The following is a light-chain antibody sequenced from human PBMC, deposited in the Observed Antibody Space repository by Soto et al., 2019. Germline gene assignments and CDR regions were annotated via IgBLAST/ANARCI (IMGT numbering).Light chain of an antibody. CDR1: SSKIGNNY. V-gene: IGLV1-51*01. CDR2: DNN. Sequence: QSVLTQPPSVSAAPGQKVTISCSGNSSKIGNNYVSWYQQLPGTAPKLLIYDNNKRPSGIPDRFSGSKSGTSATLGITGLQTGDEADYYCGTWDSSLSAVVFGGGTKVTVL. J-gene: IGLJ2*01. CDR3: GTWDSSLSAVV.